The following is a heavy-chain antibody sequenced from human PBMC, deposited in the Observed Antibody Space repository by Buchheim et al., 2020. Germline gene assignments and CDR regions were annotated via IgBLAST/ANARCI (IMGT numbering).Heavy chain of an antibody. J-gene: IGHJ4*02. Sequence: EVQLVESGGTLVHPGRSLTLSCAASGFTFDDYAMHWVRLIPGKGLEWVAGINWTSDSKDYADSVKGRFTISRDNAKNSLFLQMDSLRAEDTALYYCAKASSTYHSGSGSPDYWGQGT. D-gene: IGHD3-10*01. CDR1: GFTFDDYA. V-gene: IGHV3-9*01. CDR3: AKASSTYHSGSGSPDY. CDR2: INWTSDSK.